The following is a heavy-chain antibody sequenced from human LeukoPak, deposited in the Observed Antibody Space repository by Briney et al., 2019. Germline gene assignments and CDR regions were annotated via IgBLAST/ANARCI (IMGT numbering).Heavy chain of an antibody. CDR3: TRPSYGDAPYVDS. CDR1: GFTFSGSA. V-gene: IGHV3-73*01. J-gene: IGHJ4*02. Sequence: GGSLRLSCAASGFTFSGSAMHWVRQASGKGLEWVGRIRSKANSYATLYAVSVKGRFTISRDDSKNTAYLQMNSLKTEDTAVYYCTRPSYGDAPYVDSWGQGTLVTVSS. D-gene: IGHD4-17*01. CDR2: IRSKANSYAT.